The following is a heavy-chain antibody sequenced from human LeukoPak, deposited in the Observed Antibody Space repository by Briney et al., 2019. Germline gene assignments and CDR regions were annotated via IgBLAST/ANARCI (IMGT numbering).Heavy chain of an antibody. CDR1: GFTFSGSG. D-gene: IGHD4/OR15-4a*01. J-gene: IGHJ4*02. Sequence: GGSLRLSCAASGFTFSGSGMHWVRQASGKGLEWVGRIRSKANNYGTAYAASVKGRFTISRDDSKNTAYLQMNSLKTEDTAVYYCSRQPPDYGGSDHWGQGTLVIVSS. CDR3: SRQPPDYGGSDH. CDR2: IRSKANNYGT. V-gene: IGHV3-73*01.